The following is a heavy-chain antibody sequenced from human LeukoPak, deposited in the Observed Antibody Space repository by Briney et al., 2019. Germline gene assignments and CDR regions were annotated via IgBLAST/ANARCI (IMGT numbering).Heavy chain of an antibody. CDR1: GFTFSSYG. CDR3: AKSMVTTWARGPFDY. Sequence: QPGGSLRLSCAASGFTFSSYGMHWVRQAPGKGLEWVAVISYDGSNKYYADSVKGRFTISRDNSKNTLYLQMNSLRAEDTAVYYCAKSMVTTWARGPFDYWGQGTLVTVSS. CDR2: ISYDGSNK. V-gene: IGHV3-30*18. J-gene: IGHJ4*02. D-gene: IGHD4-17*01.